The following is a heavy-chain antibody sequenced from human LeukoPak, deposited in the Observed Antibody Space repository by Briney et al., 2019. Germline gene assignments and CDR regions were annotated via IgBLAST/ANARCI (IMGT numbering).Heavy chain of an antibody. D-gene: IGHD3-9*01. CDR3: ARTLRYFGWLSTFDY. CDR2: IYYTGST. CDR1: GGSISGGGYH. V-gene: IGHV4-31*03. J-gene: IGHJ4*02. Sequence: PSQTLSLTCTVSGGSISGGGYHWSWIRQHPGKGLEWIGYIYYTGSTYYNPSLKSRVTISVDTSKNQFSLKMNSVTAADTAVYYCARTLRYFGWLSTFDYWGQGTLVTVSS.